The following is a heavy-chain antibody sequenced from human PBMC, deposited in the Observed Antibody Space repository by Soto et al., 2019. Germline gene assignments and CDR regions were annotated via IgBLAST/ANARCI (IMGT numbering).Heavy chain of an antibody. Sequence: ASVKVSCKASGYTFTGYFMRWVRQAPGQGLEWMGWINPYSGGADYAQSFQGRVTMTRDTSISTVYMERSRLRFDDTAVYYCARVIRGAYYNSPLDTWGQGTVVTVSS. CDR1: GYTFTGYF. J-gene: IGHJ5*02. CDR2: INPYSGGA. V-gene: IGHV1-2*02. D-gene: IGHD3-10*01. CDR3: ARVIRGAYYNSPLDT.